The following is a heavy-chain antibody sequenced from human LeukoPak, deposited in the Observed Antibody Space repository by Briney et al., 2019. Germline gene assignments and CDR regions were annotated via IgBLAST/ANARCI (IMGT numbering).Heavy chain of an antibody. J-gene: IGHJ6*03. V-gene: IGHV3-23*01. CDR1: GFTFSSYG. CDR3: AKDAPLCSGGSCTDYYYYYYMDV. CDR2: ISGSGGST. D-gene: IGHD2-15*01. Sequence: GGSLRLSCAASGFTFSSYGMSWVRQAPGKGLEWVSAISGSGGSTYYADSVKGRFTISRDNSKNTLYLQMNSLRAEDTAVYYCAKDAPLCSGGSCTDYYYYYYMDVWGKGTTVTISS.